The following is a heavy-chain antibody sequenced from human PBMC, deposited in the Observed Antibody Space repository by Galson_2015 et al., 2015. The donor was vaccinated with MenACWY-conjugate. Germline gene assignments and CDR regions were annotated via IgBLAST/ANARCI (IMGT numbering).Heavy chain of an antibody. CDR1: GYTFTNYA. V-gene: IGHV1-3*01. D-gene: IGHD3-3*01. Sequence: GYTFTNYAMHWVRQAPGQRLEWMGWINAGNGNTKYSQKFQGRVTITKDTSASTAYMELSSLRSEDTAVYYCARGEITIFGVLIIGWFDPWGQGTLVTVSS. J-gene: IGHJ5*02. CDR3: ARGEITIFGVLIIGWFDP. CDR2: INAGNGNT.